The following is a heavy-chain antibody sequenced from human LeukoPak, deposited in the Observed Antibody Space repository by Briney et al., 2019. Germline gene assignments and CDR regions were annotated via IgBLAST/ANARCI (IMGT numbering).Heavy chain of an antibody. Sequence: ASVKVSCKVSGYTLTELSMHWVRQAPGKGVEGMGGFDPGDGETIYAQKFQGRVTMTEDTSTDTAYMELSSLRSEDTAVYYCATDTGYCSSTSCPEHYFDYWGQGTLVTVSS. CDR2: FDPGDGET. D-gene: IGHD2-2*01. CDR1: GYTLTELS. V-gene: IGHV1-24*01. J-gene: IGHJ4*02. CDR3: ATDTGYCSSTSCPEHYFDY.